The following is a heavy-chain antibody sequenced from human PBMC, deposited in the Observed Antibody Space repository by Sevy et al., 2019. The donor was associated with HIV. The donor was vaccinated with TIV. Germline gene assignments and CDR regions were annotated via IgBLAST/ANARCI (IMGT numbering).Heavy chain of an antibody. CDR1: GFTFDDYA. Sequence: GGSLRLSCAASGFTFDDYAMHWVRQAPGKGLEWVSGISWNSGSIGYVDSVKGRFTISRDNAKNSLYLQMNSLRAEDTALYYCAKALDSSGYLVLDYWGQGTLVTVSS. V-gene: IGHV3-9*01. D-gene: IGHD3-22*01. CDR2: ISWNSGSI. CDR3: AKALDSSGYLVLDY. J-gene: IGHJ4*02.